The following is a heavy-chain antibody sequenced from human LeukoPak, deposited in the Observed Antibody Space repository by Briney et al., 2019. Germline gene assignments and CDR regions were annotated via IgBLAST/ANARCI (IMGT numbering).Heavy chain of an antibody. CDR1: GGSISSGGYC. J-gene: IGHJ3*02. V-gene: IGHV4-31*01. Sequence: PSETLSLTCTVSGGSISSGGYCWSWLRQHPGKGLEWIGYIYYSGSTYYNPSLKSPVTISVDTSKNQFSLKLSSVTAADTAVYYCARDRIGGAFDIWGQGTMVTVSS. CDR3: ARDRIGGAFDI. CDR2: IYYSGST. D-gene: IGHD1-26*01.